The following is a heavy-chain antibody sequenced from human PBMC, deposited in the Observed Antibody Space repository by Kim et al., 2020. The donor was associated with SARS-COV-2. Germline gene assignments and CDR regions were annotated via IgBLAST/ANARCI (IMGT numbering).Heavy chain of an antibody. CDR1: GGTFSSYA. Sequence: SVKVSCKASGGTFSSYAISWVRQAPGQGLEWMGGIIPIFGTANYAQKFQGRVTITADESTSTAYMELSSPRSEDTAVYYCASMVRGVSPSLYYYGMDVWGQGTTVTVSS. V-gene: IGHV1-69*13. J-gene: IGHJ6*02. CDR3: ASMVRGVSPSLYYYGMDV. CDR2: IIPIFGTA. D-gene: IGHD3-10*01.